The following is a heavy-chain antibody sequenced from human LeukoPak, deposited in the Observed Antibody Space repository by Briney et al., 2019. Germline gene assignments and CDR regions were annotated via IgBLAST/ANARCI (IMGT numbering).Heavy chain of an antibody. Sequence: GESLKISCKASGYSFTNYWISWVRQMPGKGLEWMGRIDPFDSYTSYSPSFGGHVTISGDKSISTAYLQWSSLKASDTATYYCARDSSGWSTPNDLWGQGTLVAVSS. D-gene: IGHD6-19*01. CDR3: ARDSSGWSTPNDL. CDR1: GYSFTNYW. J-gene: IGHJ5*02. CDR2: IDPFDSYT. V-gene: IGHV5-10-1*01.